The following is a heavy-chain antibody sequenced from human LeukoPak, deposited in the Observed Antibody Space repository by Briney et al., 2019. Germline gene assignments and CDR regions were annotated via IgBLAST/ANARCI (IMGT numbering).Heavy chain of an antibody. J-gene: IGHJ4*02. V-gene: IGHV5-51*01. CDR2: IYPDDSDT. D-gene: IGHD5-12*01. CDR1: GYTFSNFW. Sequence: GESLKISCKVPGYTFSNFWIGWVRQKPGRGLEFMAVIYPDDSDTIYSPSFQGHVAVSADVSIRTTYLQWTSLEASDSATYFCARGRGGYTGYENFDFWGQGTMVTVS. CDR3: ARGRGGYTGYENFDF.